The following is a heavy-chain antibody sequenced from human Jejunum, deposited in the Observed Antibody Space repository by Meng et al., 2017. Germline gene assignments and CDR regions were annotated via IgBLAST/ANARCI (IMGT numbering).Heavy chain of an antibody. D-gene: IGHD4-17*01. CDR3: ARAPDYGDFKYYFDY. CDR2: ISYDGSNL. Sequence: GESLKISCVASGFTFSNYAMHWVRQAPGKGLEWVAVISYDGSNLYYGDSVKGRFTISRDNSRNTLYLQMNSLRPEDTAVFYCARAPDYGDFKYYFDYWGQGILVTVS. CDR1: GFTFSNYA. J-gene: IGHJ4*02. V-gene: IGHV3-30*01.